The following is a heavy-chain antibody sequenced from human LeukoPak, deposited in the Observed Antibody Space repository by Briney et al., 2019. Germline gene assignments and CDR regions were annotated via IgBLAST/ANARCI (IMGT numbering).Heavy chain of an antibody. CDR1: GYTLTELS. J-gene: IGHJ4*02. Sequence: GASVKVSCKVSGYTLTELSMHWVRQAPGKGLEWMEGFDPEDGETIYAQKFQGRVTMTEDTSTDTAYMELSSLRSEDTAVYYCATDSRRSRYSSSLYPFDYWGQGTLVTVSS. D-gene: IGHD6-13*01. CDR2: FDPEDGET. CDR3: ATDSRRSRYSSSLYPFDY. V-gene: IGHV1-24*01.